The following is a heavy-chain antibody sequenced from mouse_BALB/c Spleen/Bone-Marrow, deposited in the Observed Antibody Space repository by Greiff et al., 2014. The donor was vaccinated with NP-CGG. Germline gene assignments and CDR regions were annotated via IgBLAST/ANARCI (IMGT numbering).Heavy chain of an antibody. CDR3: ARNVIKRGAMDY. CDR1: GFPLTFYG. CDR2: IWSGGST. J-gene: IGHJ4*01. Sequence: QVQLQQPGPGLVQPSQSLSITCTVSGFPLTFYGIHWVRQSPGKGLEWLGEIWSGGSTDYNAAFISRLSISKDNSKSQVFFKMNSLQANDTAIYYCARNVIKRGAMDYWGQGTSVTVSS. V-gene: IGHV2-2*02. D-gene: IGHD2-4*01.